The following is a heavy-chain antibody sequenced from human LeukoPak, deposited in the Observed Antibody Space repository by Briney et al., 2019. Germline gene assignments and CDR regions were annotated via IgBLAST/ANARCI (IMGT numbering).Heavy chain of an antibody. D-gene: IGHD3-10*01. V-gene: IGHV4-30-4*01. CDR2: IYYSGST. J-gene: IGHJ4*02. Sequence: SQTLSLTCTVSGGSISSGDYYWSWIRQPPGKGXEWIGYIYYSGSTYYNPSLKSRVTISVDTSKNQFSLKLSSVTAADTAVYYCARVRYYYGSGSYFDYWGQGTLVTVSS. CDR3: ARVRYYYGSGSYFDY. CDR1: GGSISSGDYY.